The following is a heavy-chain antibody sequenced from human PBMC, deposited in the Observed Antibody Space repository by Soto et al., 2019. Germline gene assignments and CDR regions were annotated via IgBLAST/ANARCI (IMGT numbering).Heavy chain of an antibody. Sequence: GGSLRLSCAASGFTFDDYTMHWVRQAPGKGLEWVSLISWDGGSTYYADSVKGRFTISRDNSKNSLYLQMNSLRTEDTALYYCAKSVAGTYRLDYWGQGTLVTVSS. CDR3: AKSVAGTYRLDY. D-gene: IGHD2-15*01. CDR1: GFTFDDYT. J-gene: IGHJ4*02. CDR2: ISWDGGST. V-gene: IGHV3-43*01.